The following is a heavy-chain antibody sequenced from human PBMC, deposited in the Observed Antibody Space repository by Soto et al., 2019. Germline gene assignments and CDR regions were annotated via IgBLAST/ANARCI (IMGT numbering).Heavy chain of an antibody. CDR3: AKVLLDGIAVAGSFDY. CDR1: GFTFSSYG. Sequence: PGGSLRLSCAASGFTFSSYGMHWVRQAPGKGLEWVAVISYDGSNKYYADSVKGRFTISRDNSKNTLYLQMNSLRAEDTAVYYCAKVLLDGIAVAGSFDYWGQGTLVTVSS. D-gene: IGHD6-19*01. CDR2: ISYDGSNK. V-gene: IGHV3-30*18. J-gene: IGHJ4*02.